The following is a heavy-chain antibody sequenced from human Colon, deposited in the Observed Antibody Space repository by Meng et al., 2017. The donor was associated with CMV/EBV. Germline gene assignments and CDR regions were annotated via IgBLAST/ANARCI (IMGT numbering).Heavy chain of an antibody. CDR1: GGSITAYY. CDR3: AREASGWSTGVDN. Sequence: SETLSLTCTVSGGSITAYYWSWIRQSPGKGLEWIGFIYDSGSTNYNPSLKSRLTIEVDTSRNQFSLKLTSVSAADTAMYYCAREASGWSTGVDNWGQGTLVTVSS. J-gene: IGHJ4*02. V-gene: IGHV4-59*01. CDR2: IYDSGST. D-gene: IGHD6-19*01.